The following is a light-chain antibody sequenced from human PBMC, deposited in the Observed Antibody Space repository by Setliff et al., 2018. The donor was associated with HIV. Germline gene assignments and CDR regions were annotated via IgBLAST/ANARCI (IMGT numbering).Light chain of an antibody. Sequence: QSALTQPASVSGSPGQSIAISCPGTSNDIGGFDYVSWYQQHPGKAPKLVIYDVIKRPAGVSDRFSASKSGNTASLTISGLQAEDEADYYCSSFTITTTPSGSVFGTGTKSPS. CDR1: SNDIGGFDY. CDR3: SSFTITTTPSGSV. J-gene: IGLJ1*01. CDR2: DVI. V-gene: IGLV2-14*03.